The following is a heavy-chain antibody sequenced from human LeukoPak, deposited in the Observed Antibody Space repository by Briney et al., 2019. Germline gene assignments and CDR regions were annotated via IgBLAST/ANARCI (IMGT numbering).Heavy chain of an antibody. V-gene: IGHV3-7*01. CDR1: GFTFSSYW. CDR2: IKQDGSEK. CDR3: ARVWFLEWLLSPIYYFDY. D-gene: IGHD3-3*01. Sequence: GGSLRLSCAASGFTFSSYWMSWVRQAPGKGLEWVANIKQDGSEKYYVDSVKGRFTISRDNAKNSLYLQMNSLRAEDTAVYYCARVWFLEWLLSPIYYFDYWGQGTLVTVSS. J-gene: IGHJ4*02.